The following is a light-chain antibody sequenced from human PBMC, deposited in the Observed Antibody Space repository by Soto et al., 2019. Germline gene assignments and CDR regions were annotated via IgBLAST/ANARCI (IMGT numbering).Light chain of an antibody. Sequence: EIVLTQSPGTLSLSPGERATLSCRASQSVSSSYLAWYQHKAGHAPRLLIYGASSRTTGIPDRFSGSGSGTDFPLTISIQEPEYVAVYCCQQNGSSPFTFGPGTKVDIK. V-gene: IGKV3-20*01. J-gene: IGKJ3*01. CDR3: QQNGSSPFT. CDR2: GAS. CDR1: QSVSSSY.